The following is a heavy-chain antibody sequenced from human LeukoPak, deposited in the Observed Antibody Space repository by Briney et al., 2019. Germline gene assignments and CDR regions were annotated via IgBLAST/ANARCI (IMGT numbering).Heavy chain of an antibody. CDR2: IYTSGST. V-gene: IGHV4-4*07. Sequence: SETLSLTCTVSGGSISSYYWSWIRQPAGKGLEWIGRIYTSGSTNYNPSLKSRVTMSVDTSKNQFSLKLSSVTAADTAVYYRARDGGSSGWYEIAYWGQGTLVTVSS. CDR3: ARDGGSSGWYEIAY. CDR1: GGSISSYY. J-gene: IGHJ4*02. D-gene: IGHD6-19*01.